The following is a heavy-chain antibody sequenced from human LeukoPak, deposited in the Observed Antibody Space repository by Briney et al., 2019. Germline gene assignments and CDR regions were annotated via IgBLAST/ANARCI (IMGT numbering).Heavy chain of an antibody. D-gene: IGHD3-22*01. Sequence: SETLSLTCTVSGGSISSYYWSWIRQPPGKGLEWIGYIYYSGSTNYNPSLKSRVTISVDTSKNQFSLKLSSVTAADTAVYYCARLLSVKVVVIRRYFDYWGQGTLVTVSS. CDR1: GGSISSYY. CDR3: ARLLSVKVVVIRRYFDY. V-gene: IGHV4-59*08. J-gene: IGHJ4*02. CDR2: IYYSGST.